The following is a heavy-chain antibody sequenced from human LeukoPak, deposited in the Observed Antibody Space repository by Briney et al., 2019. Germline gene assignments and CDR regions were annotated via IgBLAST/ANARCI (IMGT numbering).Heavy chain of an antibody. CDR1: GYTFTSYG. V-gene: IGHV1-18*01. CDR2: ISAYNGNT. D-gene: IGHD3-9*01. CDR3: ARVQGVRYFDWLVDYYYYMDV. J-gene: IGHJ6*03. Sequence: RASVKVSCKASGYTFTSYGISWVRQAPGQGLEWMGWISAYNGNTNYAQKLQGRVTMTTDTSTSTAYMELRSLRSDDTAVYYCARVQGVRYFDWLVDYYYYMDVWGKGTTVTVSS.